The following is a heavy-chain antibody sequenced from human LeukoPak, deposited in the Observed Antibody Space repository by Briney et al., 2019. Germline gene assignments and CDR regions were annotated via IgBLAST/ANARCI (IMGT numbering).Heavy chain of an antibody. CDR2: ISWNSGSI. CDR3: AKEKPVTMVRGVIIRQGFDH. V-gene: IGHV3-9*01. CDR1: GFTFDDYA. D-gene: IGHD3-10*01. J-gene: IGHJ5*02. Sequence: GGSLRLSCAASGFTFDDYAMHWVRQAPGKGLEWVSGISWNSGSIGYADSVKGRFTISRDNAKNSLYLQMNSLRAEDTALYYCAKEKPVTMVRGVIIRQGFDHWGQGTLVTVSS.